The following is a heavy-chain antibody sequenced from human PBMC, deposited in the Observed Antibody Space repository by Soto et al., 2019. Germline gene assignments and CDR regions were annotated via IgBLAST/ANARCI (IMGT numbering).Heavy chain of an antibody. CDR2: IYYSGST. CDR1: GGSISIYY. D-gene: IGHD6-19*01. V-gene: IGHV4-59*01. Sequence: SETLSLTCTVSGGSISIYYWSWIRQPPGKGLEWIGCIYYSGSTNYNASLKSRVTISVDTSKNQFSLKLSSVTAADTAVYYCARDHGLSGWVNCFDPWGQGTLVPVSS. J-gene: IGHJ5*02. CDR3: ARDHGLSGWVNCFDP.